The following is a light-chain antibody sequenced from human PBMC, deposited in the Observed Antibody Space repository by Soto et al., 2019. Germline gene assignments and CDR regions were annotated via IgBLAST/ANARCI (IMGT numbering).Light chain of an antibody. CDR2: DAS. CDR3: QQRSNWPPIT. Sequence: EIVMTQSPVTLSLSTGERATLSCRASQSVSTNLAWYQQKPGQAPRLLIYDASNRATGIPARFSGSGSGTDFTLTISSLEPEDFAVYYCQQRSNWPPITFGQGTLLEIK. CDR1: QSVSTN. J-gene: IGKJ5*01. V-gene: IGKV3-11*01.